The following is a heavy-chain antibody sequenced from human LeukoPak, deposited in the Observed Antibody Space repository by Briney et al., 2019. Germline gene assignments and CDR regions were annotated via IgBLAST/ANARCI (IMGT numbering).Heavy chain of an antibody. V-gene: IGHV3-74*01. J-gene: IGHJ4*02. CDR1: GFTFSSYW. Sequence: GGSLRLSCAASGFTFSSYWMHWVRQAPGKGLVWVSLINSDASSTTNADSVRGRFTVSRDNAKNSLYLQMNSLRAEDTAVYYCARRMDNDYWGQGTLVTVSS. CDR3: ARRMDNDY. CDR2: INSDASST. D-gene: IGHD2-8*01.